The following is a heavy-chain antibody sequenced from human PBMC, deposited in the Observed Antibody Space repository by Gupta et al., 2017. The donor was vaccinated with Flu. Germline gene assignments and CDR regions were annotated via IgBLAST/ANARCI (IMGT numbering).Heavy chain of an antibody. Sequence: QVQLVESGGGVVQPGRSLRLPCAASGFTFSSYGMHWVRQAPGKGLEWVAVIWYDGSNKYYADSVKGRFTISRDNSKNTLYLQMNSLRAEDTAVYYCARDIVVVPAGTYYYYGMDVWGQGTTVTVSS. CDR1: GFTFSSYG. V-gene: IGHV3-33*01. D-gene: IGHD2-2*01. CDR2: IWYDGSNK. CDR3: ARDIVVVPAGTYYYYGMDV. J-gene: IGHJ6*02.